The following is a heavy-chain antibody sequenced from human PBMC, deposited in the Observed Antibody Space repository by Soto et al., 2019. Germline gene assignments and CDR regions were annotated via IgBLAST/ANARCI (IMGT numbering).Heavy chain of an antibody. J-gene: IGHJ4*02. CDR2: ISYDGSNK. D-gene: IGHD3-10*01. CDR1: GFTFSSYA. CDR3: AKDPAGEGYFDY. Sequence: PXGSLKLSCAASGFTFSSYAMHGVRQAPGKGLEWVAVISYDGSNKYYADSVKGRFTISRDNSKNTLYLQMNSLRAEDTAVYYCAKDPAGEGYFDYWGQGTLVTVSS. V-gene: IGHV3-30-3*01.